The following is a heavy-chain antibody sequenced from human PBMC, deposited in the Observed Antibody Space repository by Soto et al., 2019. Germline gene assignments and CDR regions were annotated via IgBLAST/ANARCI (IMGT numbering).Heavy chain of an antibody. CDR3: ARASTKLIRGSTTFDI. Sequence: QLQLQESGSGLVKPSQTLSLTCAVSGGSISSGGYSWSWIRQPPGKGLEWIGYIYHSGSTYYNPSLKSRVTISVDRSKNQFSLKLSSVTAADTAVYYCARASTKLIRGSTTFDIWGQGTMVTVSS. CDR1: GGSISSGGYS. D-gene: IGHD3-16*01. V-gene: IGHV4-30-2*01. CDR2: IYHSGST. J-gene: IGHJ3*02.